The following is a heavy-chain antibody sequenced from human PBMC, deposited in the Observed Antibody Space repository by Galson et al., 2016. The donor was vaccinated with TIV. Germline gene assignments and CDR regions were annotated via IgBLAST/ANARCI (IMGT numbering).Heavy chain of an antibody. Sequence: SLRLSCAASGFTFSSFAMSWVRQAPGKALEWVSGISGSGGTTFYADSVKGRFSISRDNSKNTVYLQMNSLRAEDTAVYFCAQMDSSAFDFVRRFDFWGQGTLAAVSS. J-gene: IGHJ4*02. V-gene: IGHV3-23*01. D-gene: IGHD3-22*01. CDR3: AQMDSSAFDFVRRFDF. CDR1: GFTFSSFA. CDR2: ISGSGGTT.